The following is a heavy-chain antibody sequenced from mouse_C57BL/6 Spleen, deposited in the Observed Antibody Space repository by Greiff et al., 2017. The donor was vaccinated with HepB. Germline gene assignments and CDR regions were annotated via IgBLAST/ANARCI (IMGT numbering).Heavy chain of an antibody. CDR3: ARGSPYYFDY. CDR1: GFTFSDYG. V-gene: IGHV5-17*01. J-gene: IGHJ2*01. Sequence: EVNVVESGGGLVKPGGSLKLSCAASGFTFSDYGMHWVRQAPEKGLEWVAYISSGSSTIYYADTVKGRFTISRDNAKNTLFLQMTSLRSEDTAMYYCARGSPYYFDYWGQGTTLTVSS. D-gene: IGHD1-1*02. CDR2: ISSGSSTI.